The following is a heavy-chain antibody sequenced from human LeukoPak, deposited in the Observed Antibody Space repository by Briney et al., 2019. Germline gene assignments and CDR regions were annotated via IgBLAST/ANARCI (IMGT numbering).Heavy chain of an antibody. CDR3: AREGAGAESAFDY. V-gene: IGHV6-1*01. CDR1: GDSVSSSTSV. Sequence: SQTLSLTCAISGDSVSSSTSVWNWNRQCPSRGLVCLRWTYYRSKWKYDYVVSVKSRISITPDTSRIQFSLQLNSVTPEDTAVYYCAREGAGAESAFDYWGQGTTVTVSS. J-gene: IGHJ4*03. D-gene: IGHD1-26*01. CDR2: TYYRSKWKY.